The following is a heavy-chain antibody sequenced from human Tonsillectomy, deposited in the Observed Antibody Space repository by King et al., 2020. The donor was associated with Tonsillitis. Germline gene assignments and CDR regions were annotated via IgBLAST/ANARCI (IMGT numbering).Heavy chain of an antibody. V-gene: IGHV1-18*01. D-gene: IGHD2-2*01. Sequence: QLVQSGAEVKKPGASVKVSCKASGYTFTSYGISWVRQAPGQGLEWMGWISAYNGNTNYAQKLQGRVTMTTDTSTSTAYMELRSLRADDTSVYYCARVDGVVPALYYFDYWGQGTLVTVSS. J-gene: IGHJ4*02. CDR3: ARVDGVVPALYYFDY. CDR2: ISAYNGNT. CDR1: GYTFTSYG.